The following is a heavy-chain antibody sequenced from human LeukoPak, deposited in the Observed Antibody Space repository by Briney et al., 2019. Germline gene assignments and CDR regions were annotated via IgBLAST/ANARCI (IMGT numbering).Heavy chain of an antibody. Sequence: PSETLSLTCAVYGGSFSGYYWSWIRQPPGKGLEWIGEINHSGSTNYNPSLKSRVTISVDTSKNQFSLKLSSVTAADTAVYYCASLYSSWDFDYWCQGTLVTVSS. D-gene: IGHD6-13*01. CDR3: ASLYSSWDFDY. CDR1: GGSFSGYY. V-gene: IGHV4-34*01. J-gene: IGHJ4*02. CDR2: INHSGST.